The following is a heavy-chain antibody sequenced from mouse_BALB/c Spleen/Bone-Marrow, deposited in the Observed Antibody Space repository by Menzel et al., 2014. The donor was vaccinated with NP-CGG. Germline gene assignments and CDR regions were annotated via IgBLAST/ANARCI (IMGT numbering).Heavy chain of an antibody. CDR2: IWTGGGT. V-gene: IGHV2-9-2*01. J-gene: IGHJ2*01. CDR3: VRGVYFDY. CDR1: GFSLTSYD. Sequence: VKLVESGPGLVAPSQSLSITCTVSGFSLTSYDISWIRQPPGKGLEWLGVIWTGGGTNYNSAFMSRLSISKDNSKSQVFLKMNSLQTDDTAIYYCVRGVYFDYLGQGTTLAVSS.